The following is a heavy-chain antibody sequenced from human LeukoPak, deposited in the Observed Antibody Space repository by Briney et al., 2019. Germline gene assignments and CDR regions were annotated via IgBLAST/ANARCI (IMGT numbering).Heavy chain of an antibody. D-gene: IGHD6-19*01. V-gene: IGHV3-30*03. J-gene: IGHJ5*02. CDR1: GLTFSSYG. CDR2: ISYDRSNK. CDR3: ARNLAVAGLSWFDP. Sequence: PGGSLRLSCAASGLTFSSYGMHWVRQAPGKGLEWVAFISYDRSNKYYADSVKGRFTISRDNSNNALSLLMNYLRPEDTAVYYCARNLAVAGLSWFDPWGQGTLVTVSS.